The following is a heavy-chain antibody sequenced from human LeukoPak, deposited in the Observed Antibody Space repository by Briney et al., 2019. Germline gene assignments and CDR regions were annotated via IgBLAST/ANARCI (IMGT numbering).Heavy chain of an antibody. J-gene: IGHJ4*02. CDR1: GGSFSGYY. CDR3: ARRGFGDGYNV. D-gene: IGHD5-24*01. CDR2: INHSGST. Sequence: SETLSLTCAVYGGSFSGYYWSWIRQPPGKGLEWIGEINHSGSTNYNPSLKSRVTISVDTSKNQFSLKLSSVTAADTAVYYCARRGFGDGYNVWGQGTPVTVSS. V-gene: IGHV4-34*01.